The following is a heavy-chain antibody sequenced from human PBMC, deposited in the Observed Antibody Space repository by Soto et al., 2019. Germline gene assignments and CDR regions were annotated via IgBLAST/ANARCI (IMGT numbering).Heavy chain of an antibody. CDR1: GFTFSSYA. J-gene: IGHJ5*02. CDR2: VSGSGVDT. D-gene: IGHD3-22*01. CDR3: AKHRPHYYDNLVP. Sequence: GGSLRLSCAASGFTFSSYAMRWVRQAPGKGLEWVSSVSGSGVDTYYRDSVKGRFAISRDNSKNTVYLHMNSLRAEDTASYYCAKHRPHYYDNLVPWGQGTLVTVSS. V-gene: IGHV3-23*01.